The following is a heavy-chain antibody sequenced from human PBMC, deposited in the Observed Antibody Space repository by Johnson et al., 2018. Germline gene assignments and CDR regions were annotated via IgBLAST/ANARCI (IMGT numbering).Heavy chain of an antibody. CDR2: IGTAGDT. D-gene: IGHD3-16*01. V-gene: IGHV3-13*01. J-gene: IGHJ5*02. CDR1: GFTFSRYD. Sequence: VQLVQSGGGLVQPWGSLRLSCAASGFTFSRYDMHWVRQATGKGLEWVSGIGTAGDTYYLGSVKGRFTISRENVKNSLYLQMNSLSAGDTAIYYCARGGGMDWFDPWGQGTLVTVSS. CDR3: ARGGGMDWFDP.